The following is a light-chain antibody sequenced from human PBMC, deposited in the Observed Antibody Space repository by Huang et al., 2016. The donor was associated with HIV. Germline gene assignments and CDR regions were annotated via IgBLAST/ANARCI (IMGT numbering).Light chain of an antibody. CDR3: QQHYSSPWT. CDR2: WAS. CDR1: QHCGSS. Sequence: DIVMTQSPDSLAVSLGARATINCKSSQHCGSSFAWYQQKPGQSPKLLIYWASTRAFGVPDRFSGSGSGTDFTLTISSLQAADVAVYYCQQHYSSPWTFGQGTKVEIK. V-gene: IGKV4-1*01. J-gene: IGKJ1*01.